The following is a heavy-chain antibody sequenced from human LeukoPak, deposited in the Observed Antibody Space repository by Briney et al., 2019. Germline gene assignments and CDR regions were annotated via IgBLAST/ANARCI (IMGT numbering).Heavy chain of an antibody. J-gene: IGHJ4*02. CDR3: TRVIVAVPGYFDYFDF. Sequence: GGPLGFSWAASGLSFGNNYMRWIGKAQGKGWGWGPNLNEDGSNKWHLGSVKGRFTVSRDNARNALYLQMNSLRVEDTAVYYCTRVIVAVPGYFDYFDFWGQGALVTVSS. CDR1: GLSFGNNY. CDR2: LNEDGSNK. D-gene: IGHD6-19*01. V-gene: IGHV3-7*01.